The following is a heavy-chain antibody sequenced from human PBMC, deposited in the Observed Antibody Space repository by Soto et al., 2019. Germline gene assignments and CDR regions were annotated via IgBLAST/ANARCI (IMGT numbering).Heavy chain of an antibody. CDR3: ARNMDYYYGRGSGNGHGV. CDR1: GYTFTAYH. CDR2: IKPKFGDT. Sequence: QVQLVQSGAEVKEPGDSVRVSCEASGYTFTAYHIHWVRQAPGQGLEWMGLIKPKFGDTTYAQDFQGNVSMTRDMSISTVYMELSRLTSDYTAIYYCARNMDYYYGRGSGNGHGVWGQGTTVTVFS. V-gene: IGHV1-2*02. D-gene: IGHD3-10*02. J-gene: IGHJ6*02.